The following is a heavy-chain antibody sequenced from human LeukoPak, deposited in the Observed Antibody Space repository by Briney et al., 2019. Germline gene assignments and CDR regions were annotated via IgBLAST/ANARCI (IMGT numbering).Heavy chain of an antibody. J-gene: IGHJ3*02. CDR2: INSDGSST. D-gene: IGHD5-24*01. CDR1: EFTFSSYW. CDR3: AREDGYKLDRDAFDI. V-gene: IGHV3-74*01. Sequence: GGSLRLSCAASEFTFSSYWMHWVRQAPGKGLVWVSRINSDGSSTSYADSVKGRFTISRDNAKNTVYLQMNSLRGEDTAVYYCAREDGYKLDRDAFDIWGQGTMVSVSS.